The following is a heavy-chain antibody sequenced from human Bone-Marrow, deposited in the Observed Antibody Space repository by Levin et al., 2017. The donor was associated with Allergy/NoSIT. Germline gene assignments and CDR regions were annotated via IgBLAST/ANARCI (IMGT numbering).Heavy chain of an antibody. J-gene: IGHJ4*02. D-gene: IGHD3-22*01. CDR2: ISAYNGNT. V-gene: IGHV1-18*01. Sequence: GASVKVSCKASGYTFISYGISWVRQAPGQGLEWMGWISAYNGNTNYAQKLQGRVTMTTDTSTSTAYMELRSLRSDDTAVYYCARDFLSRYCRGGFDYWGQGTLVTVSS. CDR1: GYTFISYG. CDR3: ARDFLSRYCRGGFDY.